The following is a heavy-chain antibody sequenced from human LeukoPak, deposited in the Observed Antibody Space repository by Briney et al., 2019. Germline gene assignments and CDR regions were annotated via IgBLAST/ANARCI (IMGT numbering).Heavy chain of an antibody. Sequence: ASVKVSCKASGYTFTSYDINWVRQATGQGLEWMGWISAYNGNTNYAQKLQGRVTMTTDTSTSTAYMELRSLRSDDTAVYYCARDSCSGGSCYSWNAFDIWGQGTMVTVSS. V-gene: IGHV1-18*01. J-gene: IGHJ3*02. CDR3: ARDSCSGGSCYSWNAFDI. D-gene: IGHD2-15*01. CDR1: GYTFTSYD. CDR2: ISAYNGNT.